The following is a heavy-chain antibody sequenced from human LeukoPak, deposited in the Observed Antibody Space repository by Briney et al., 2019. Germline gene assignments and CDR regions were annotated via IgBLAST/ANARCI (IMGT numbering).Heavy chain of an antibody. CDR3: AKGSLYDSSGYFYPDY. CDR2: ISGSGGGT. Sequence: GGSLRLSCAASGFTFSTYAMSWVRQAPGKGLEWVSGISGSGGGTYYADSVKGGFTISRDNFKNTLYLQMNSLRAEDTAVYYCAKGSLYDSSGYFYPDYWGQEPLVTVSS. D-gene: IGHD3-22*01. V-gene: IGHV3-23*01. J-gene: IGHJ4*02. CDR1: GFTFSTYA.